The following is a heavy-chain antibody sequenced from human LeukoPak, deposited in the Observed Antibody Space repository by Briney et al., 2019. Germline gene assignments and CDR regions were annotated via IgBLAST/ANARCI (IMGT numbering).Heavy chain of an antibody. D-gene: IGHD3-16*01. Sequence: ASVKVSCKASGYTFTSYGINCVRQAPGQGLECRGWMNPNSGNTGYAQKFQGRVTMTRNTSISTAYMELSSLRSKDTAVYYCAREVPRLWDGRYFDYWGQGTLVTVSS. CDR3: AREVPRLWDGRYFDY. CDR2: MNPNSGNT. V-gene: IGHV1-8*01. J-gene: IGHJ4*02. CDR1: GYTFTSYG.